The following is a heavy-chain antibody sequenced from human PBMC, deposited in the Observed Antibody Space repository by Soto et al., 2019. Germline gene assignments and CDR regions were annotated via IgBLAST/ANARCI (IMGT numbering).Heavy chain of an antibody. D-gene: IGHD1-26*01. V-gene: IGHV2-5*02. CDR1: GFSLTTGGVG. J-gene: IGHJ4*02. Sequence: QITLKESGPTLVKPTQTLTLTCTFSGFSLTTGGVGVGWIRQPPGKALEWLGIIYWDDDKRYSPSLKTRVTITKDTSENQVVLIMTNMDPVDTAIYYCALLDTGRPFEFWGQGTLVTVSS. CDR2: IYWDDDK. CDR3: ALLDTGRPFEF.